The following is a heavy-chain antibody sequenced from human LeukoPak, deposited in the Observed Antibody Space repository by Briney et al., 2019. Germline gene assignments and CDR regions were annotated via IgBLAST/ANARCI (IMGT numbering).Heavy chain of an antibody. J-gene: IGHJ4*02. CDR3: ARDMEDYYDITLPDY. CDR2: ISYDGSNK. D-gene: IGHD3-22*01. Sequence: PGGSLRLSCAASGFTFSSYAMHWVRQAPGKGLEWVAVISYDGSNKYYADSVKGRFTISRDNSKNTLYLQMNSLRAEDTAVYYCARDMEDYYDITLPDYWGQGTLVTVSS. V-gene: IGHV3-30-3*01. CDR1: GFTFSSYA.